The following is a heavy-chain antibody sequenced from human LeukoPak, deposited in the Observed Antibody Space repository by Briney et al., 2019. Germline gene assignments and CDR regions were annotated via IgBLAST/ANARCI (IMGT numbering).Heavy chain of an antibody. CDR2: IYYSGST. J-gene: IGHJ6*02. V-gene: IGHV4-39*07. Sequence: SETLSLTCTVSGGSISSSSYYWGWIRQPPGKGLEWIGSIYYSGSTYYNPSLKSRVTISVDTSKNQFSLKLSSVTAADTAVYYCARIEYCSSTSCYDGDYYYYGMDVWGQGTTVTVSS. CDR1: GGSISSSSYY. D-gene: IGHD2-2*01. CDR3: ARIEYCSSTSCYDGDYYYYGMDV.